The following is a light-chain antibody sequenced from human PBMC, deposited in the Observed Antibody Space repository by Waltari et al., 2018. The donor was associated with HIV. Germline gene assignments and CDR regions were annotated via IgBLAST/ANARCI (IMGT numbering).Light chain of an antibody. CDR3: SSYTTSSTLV. J-gene: IGLJ3*02. CDR1: SSHVGGYNY. Sequence: QSALTQPASVSGSPGQSITISCTGTSSHVGGYNYVSWFQQHPGKAPKLMIYEVSNRPSGVSNRFSGSKSGNTASLTISGLQAEDEADYYCSSYTTSSTLVFGGGTKLTV. CDR2: EVS. V-gene: IGLV2-14*01.